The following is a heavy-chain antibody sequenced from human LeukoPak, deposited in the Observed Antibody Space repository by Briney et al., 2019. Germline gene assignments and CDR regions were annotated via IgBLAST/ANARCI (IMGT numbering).Heavy chain of an antibody. V-gene: IGHV1-3*01. CDR3: ARERWHCRVNCYSVYYYALDV. CDR2: INPGNSDT. D-gene: IGHD2-15*01. J-gene: IGHJ6*02. Sequence: ASVKVSCKASGYTFISYAMHWVRQAPGQRLEWLGWINPGNSDTKYSQNFQGRVTVTSDTSAATAYVELNSLTSEDTAVYYCARERWHCRVNCYSVYYYALDVWGQGTTVTVSS. CDR1: GYTFISYA.